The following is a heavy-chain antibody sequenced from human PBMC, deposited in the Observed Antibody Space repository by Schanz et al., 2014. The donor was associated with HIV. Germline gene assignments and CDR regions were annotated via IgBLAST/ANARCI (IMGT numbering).Heavy chain of an antibody. CDR1: GFTLSSFT. CDR3: ARLPRWLQPHFDY. Sequence: EVQLLESGGGLVQPGGSLRLSCEASGFTLSSFTMNWVRQAPGKGLEWVSSISCSSSYTYYADSVKGRFAISRDNAKNSLFLQMNSLRAEDTAVYCGARLPRWLQPHFDYWGQGILVTVSS. CDR2: ISCSSSYT. V-gene: IGHV3-21*02. D-gene: IGHD5-12*01. J-gene: IGHJ4*02.